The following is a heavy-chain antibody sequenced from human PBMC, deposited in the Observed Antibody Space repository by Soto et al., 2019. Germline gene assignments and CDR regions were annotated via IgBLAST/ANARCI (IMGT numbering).Heavy chain of an antibody. D-gene: IGHD1-26*01. V-gene: IGHV3-48*02. Sequence: GGSLRLSCVASGFTFQTYSMNRVRQAPGKGPEWVSYISSSSSTIYYADSLKGRFTISRDNAKNSLYLQMNSLRDEDTALYYCARGEIIGGTYYAYWGQGTLVTVSS. J-gene: IGHJ4*02. CDR3: ARGEIIGGTYYAY. CDR2: ISSSSSTI. CDR1: GFTFQTYS.